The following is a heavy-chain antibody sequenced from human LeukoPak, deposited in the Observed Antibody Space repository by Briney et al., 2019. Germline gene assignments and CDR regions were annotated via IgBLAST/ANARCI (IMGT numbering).Heavy chain of an antibody. CDR3: VGQTHKDY. J-gene: IGHJ4*02. Sequence: GGSLRLSCAASGFTVSDSYMSWVRQAPGKGLEWVSVLYSGGGAYYTDSVRGRFTISRDSSKNTLYLQMNSLRADDTAVYYCVGQTHKDYWGQGTLVTVSS. CDR1: GFTVSDSY. CDR2: LYSGGGA. V-gene: IGHV3-53*01.